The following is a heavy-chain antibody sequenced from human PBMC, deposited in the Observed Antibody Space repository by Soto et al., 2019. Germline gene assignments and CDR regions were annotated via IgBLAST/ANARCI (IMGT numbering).Heavy chain of an antibody. Sequence: GASVKVSCKASGYTFTGYYMHWVRQAPGQGLESMGWINPNSGGTNYAQKFQGWVTMTRDTSISTAYVELSRLRSDDTAVYYCARDRASDSSGYSLGYWGQGTLVTVSS. CDR3: ARDRASDSSGYSLGY. CDR2: INPNSGGT. CDR1: GYTFTGYY. J-gene: IGHJ4*02. D-gene: IGHD3-22*01. V-gene: IGHV1-2*04.